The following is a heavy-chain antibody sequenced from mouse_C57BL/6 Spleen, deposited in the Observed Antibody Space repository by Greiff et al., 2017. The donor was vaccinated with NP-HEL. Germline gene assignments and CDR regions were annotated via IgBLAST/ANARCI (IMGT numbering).Heavy chain of an antibody. CDR2: INPNDGGT. V-gene: IGHV1-26*01. Sequence: EVQLQQSGPELVKPGASVKISCKASGYTFTDYYMNWVKQSHGKSLEWIGDINPNDGGTSYNQKFKGKATLTVDKSSSTAYMELRSLTSEDSAVYYCARSSGDYAMDYWGQGTSVTVSS. CDR1: GYTFTDYY. CDR3: ARSSGDYAMDY. D-gene: IGHD3-1*01. J-gene: IGHJ4*01.